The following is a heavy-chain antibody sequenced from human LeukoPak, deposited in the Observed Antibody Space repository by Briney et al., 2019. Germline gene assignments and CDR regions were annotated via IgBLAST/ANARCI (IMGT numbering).Heavy chain of an antibody. D-gene: IGHD2-15*01. V-gene: IGHV3-21*01. CDR1: GFTFSSYS. Sequence: GGSLRLPCAASGFTFSSYSMNWARQAPGKGLEWVSSISSSSSYIYYADSVKGRFTISRDNAKNSLYLQMNSLRAEDTAVYYCARDRVFGRSHPYGMDVWGQGTTVTVSS. CDR3: ARDRVFGRSHPYGMDV. J-gene: IGHJ6*02. CDR2: ISSSSSYI.